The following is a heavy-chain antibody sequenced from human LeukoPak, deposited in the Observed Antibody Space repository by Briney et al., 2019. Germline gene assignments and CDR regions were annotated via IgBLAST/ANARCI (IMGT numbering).Heavy chain of an antibody. Sequence: GASVKVSCKASGYTFTSYGISWVRQAPGQGLEWMGWTSAYNGNTNYAQKLQGRVTMTTDTSTSTAYMELRSLRSDDTAVYYCARDPRRFMVAPHCPPYTWGQGTLVTVSS. CDR2: TSAYNGNT. CDR1: GYTFTSYG. CDR3: ARDPRRFMVAPHCPPYT. J-gene: IGHJ4*02. V-gene: IGHV1-18*01. D-gene: IGHD5-12*01.